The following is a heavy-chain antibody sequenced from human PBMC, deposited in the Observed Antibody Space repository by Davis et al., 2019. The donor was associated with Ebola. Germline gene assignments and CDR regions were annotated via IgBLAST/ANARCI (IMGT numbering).Heavy chain of an antibody. CDR2: LHPGTSDI. CDR3: TSQGHRGSYLIHDY. J-gene: IGHJ4*02. CDR1: GYSFNTHW. V-gene: IGHV5-51*01. Sequence: GESLKISCQASGYSFNTHWIGWVRQLPGKGLEWMTHLHPGTSDIRYSPSFQGQVTISVDKSITTAYLQWSSLKASDTAVYYCTSQGHRGSYLIHDYWGQGTQVTVSS. D-gene: IGHD1-1*01.